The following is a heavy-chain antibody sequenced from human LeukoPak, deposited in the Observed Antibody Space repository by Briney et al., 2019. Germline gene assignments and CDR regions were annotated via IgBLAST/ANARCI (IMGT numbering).Heavy chain of an antibody. CDR3: ARAGYSNEGYSGYGHEDY. J-gene: IGHJ4*02. Sequence: SETLSLTCTVSSGSISSYYCSWIRQHPGKGLEWLGYTYYSGTTKYNPSLKSRVTISVDTSKNQFSLKLSSVTAADTAVYYCARAGYSNEGYSGYGHEDYWGQGTLVTVSS. CDR1: SGSISSYY. CDR2: TYYSGTT. V-gene: IGHV4-59*01. D-gene: IGHD5-12*01.